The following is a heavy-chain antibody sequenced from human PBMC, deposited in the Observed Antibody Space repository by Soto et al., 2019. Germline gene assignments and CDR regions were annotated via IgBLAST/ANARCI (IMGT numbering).Heavy chain of an antibody. CDR2: ISFDGAND. J-gene: IGHJ4*02. D-gene: IGHD2-8*01. CDR1: GFMFRNHA. CDR3: ARHAVDVTKMVFVSPIDY. V-gene: IGHV3-30-3*01. Sequence: VYLVESGGGVVQPGRSLRLSCAASGFMFRNHAMHWVGQAPGKGLDWVAVISFDGANDFYADSVKGRFTISRDNSRNTLYLKMDTLRPEDTVVYYCARHAVDVTKMVFVSPIDYWGQGALVTISS.